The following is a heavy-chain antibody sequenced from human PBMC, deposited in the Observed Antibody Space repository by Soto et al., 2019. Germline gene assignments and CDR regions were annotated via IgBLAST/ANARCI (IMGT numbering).Heavy chain of an antibody. CDR1: GFTFTSSA. J-gene: IGHJ5*02. CDR2: IVVGSGNT. D-gene: IGHD1-7*01. V-gene: IGHV1-58*01. Sequence: GASVKVSCKASGFTFTSSAVQWVRQARGQRLEWIGWIVVGSGNTNYAQKFQERVTITRDMSTSTAYMELSSLRSEDTAVYYCAADRRRYGITWFDPWGQGTLVTVSS. CDR3: AADRRRYGITWFDP.